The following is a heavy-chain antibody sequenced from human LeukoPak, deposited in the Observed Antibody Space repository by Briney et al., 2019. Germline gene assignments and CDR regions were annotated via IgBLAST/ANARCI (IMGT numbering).Heavy chain of an antibody. CDR2: ISGSGGNT. Sequence: GGSLRLSCAASGFTFSSYAMSWVRQPPGKGLEWVSAISGSGGNTDYADSVKGRLTISRDNSKNTLYLQMNSLRAEDTAVYYCAKGVDSRGYSLSDYWGQGTLVTVSS. V-gene: IGHV3-23*01. CDR3: AKGVDSRGYSLSDY. J-gene: IGHJ4*02. D-gene: IGHD3-22*01. CDR1: GFTFSSYA.